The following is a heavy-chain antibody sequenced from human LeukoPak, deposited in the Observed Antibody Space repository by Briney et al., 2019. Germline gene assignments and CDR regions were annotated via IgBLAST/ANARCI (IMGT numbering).Heavy chain of an antibody. J-gene: IGHJ2*01. V-gene: IGHV4-4*07. D-gene: IGHD6-19*01. CDR3: ARDGSSGWYGYWYFDL. CDR2: IYTSGST. CDR1: GGSISSYY. Sequence: TSSETLSLTCTVSGGSISSYYWSWIRQPAGKGLEWIGRIYTSGSTNYNPSLKSRVTMSVDTSKNQFSLKLSSVTAADTAVYYCARDGSSGWYGYWYFDLWGRGTLVTVSS.